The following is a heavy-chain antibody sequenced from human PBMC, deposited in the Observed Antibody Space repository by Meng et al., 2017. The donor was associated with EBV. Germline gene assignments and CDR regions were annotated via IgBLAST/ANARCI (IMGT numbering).Heavy chain of an antibody. D-gene: IGHD2-21*01. V-gene: IGHV1-46*01. CDR2: SNPSDGST. CDR3: AWDYCGDDCYFFDY. J-gene: IGHJ4*02. Sequence: QVGLIQSGGKVRGPGAYAKVSCKASGDTFTNNYMHWVRLRPGPGHEWMGISNPSDGSTSDGQQFQSRVTMTRDTSTSTVYMELSSLRSEEKAVYYCAWDYCGDDCYFFDYWGQGTLVTVSS. CDR1: GDTFTNNY.